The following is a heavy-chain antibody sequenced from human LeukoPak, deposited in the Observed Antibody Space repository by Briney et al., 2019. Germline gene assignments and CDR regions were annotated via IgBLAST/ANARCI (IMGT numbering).Heavy chain of an antibody. J-gene: IGHJ4*02. CDR3: ARLAAAGHSDY. D-gene: IGHD6-13*01. CDR1: EFTFGSYA. Sequence: GGSLRLSCSASEFTFGSYAMLWVRQAPGKGLEYVSAISSNGRDTYYAASVRGRFSISRVNSNNTLYLQMSSLRPEDTAMYYCARLAAAGHSDYWGQGSLVAVSS. CDR2: ISSNGRDT. V-gene: IGHV3-64D*06.